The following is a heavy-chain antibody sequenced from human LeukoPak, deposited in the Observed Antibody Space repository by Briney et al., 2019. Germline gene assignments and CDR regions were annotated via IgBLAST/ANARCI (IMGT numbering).Heavy chain of an antibody. CDR1: GFTVSSNY. V-gene: IGHV3-53*05. CDR2: IYSGGST. D-gene: IGHD3-3*01. CDR3: ARDHLEWLLLEPIPPQNWFDP. J-gene: IGHJ5*02. Sequence: GGSLRLSCAASGFTVSSNYMSWVRQAPGKGLEWVSVIYSGGSTYYSDSVKGRFTISRDNSKNTLYLQMNSLRAEDTAVYYCARDHLEWLLLEPIPPQNWFDPWGQGTLVTVSS.